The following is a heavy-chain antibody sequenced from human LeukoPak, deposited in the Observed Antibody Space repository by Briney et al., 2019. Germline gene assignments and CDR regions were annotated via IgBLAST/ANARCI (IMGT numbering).Heavy chain of an antibody. CDR3: ARGHIAVAGSDY. V-gene: IGHV4-4*07. CDR2: IYTSGDT. D-gene: IGHD6-13*01. CDR1: GGSISTYY. J-gene: IGHJ4*02. Sequence: TSETLSLTCTVSGGSISTYYWSWIRQPAGEGLEWIGRIYTSGDTNYNPSLKSRVTMSIATSKNQFSLNLSSVTAADTAMYYCARGHIAVAGSDYWGQGILVTVSS.